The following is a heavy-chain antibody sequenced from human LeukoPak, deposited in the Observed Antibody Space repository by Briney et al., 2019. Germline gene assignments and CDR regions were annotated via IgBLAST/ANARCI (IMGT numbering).Heavy chain of an antibody. CDR1: GFTFDTIG. V-gene: IGHV3-23*01. CDR2: VSSTLDNT. D-gene: IGHD3-3*01. CDR3: AKGTVRFLEWGQRGYFDY. J-gene: IGHJ4*03. Sequence: PGGSLRLSCADSGFTFDTIGMNWVRQAPGKGLEWVASVSSTLDNTYYADSVKGRFTISRDNSVNTLYLQMNSLGADDTAIYYCAKGTVRFLEWGQRGYFDYWGQGALVTVSS.